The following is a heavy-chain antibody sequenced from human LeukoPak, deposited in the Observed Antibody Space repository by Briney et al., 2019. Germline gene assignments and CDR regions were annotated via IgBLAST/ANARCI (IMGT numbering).Heavy chain of an antibody. D-gene: IGHD2-15*01. J-gene: IGHJ4*02. Sequence: GGSLRLSCAASGFTFSSYEMNWVRQAPGKGLEWVSYISSSGSTIYYADSVKGRFTISRDNAKNSLYLQMNSLRAEDTAVYYCAKAGAVVVVVAKFFDYWGQGTLVTVSS. CDR2: ISSSGSTI. CDR3: AKAGAVVVVVAKFFDY. CDR1: GFTFSSYE. V-gene: IGHV3-48*03.